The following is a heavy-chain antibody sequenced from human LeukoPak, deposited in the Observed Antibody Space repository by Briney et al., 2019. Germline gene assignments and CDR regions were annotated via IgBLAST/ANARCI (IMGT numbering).Heavy chain of an antibody. CDR2: IGIAGDI. J-gene: IGHJ3*01. V-gene: IGHV3-13*04. CDR3: ARGDGRGAFDL. CDR1: GFTLSSYD. D-gene: IGHD5-24*01. Sequence: GGSLRLSCAASGFTLSSYDMHWVRQATGESLEWVSVIGIAGDIYYSGPVKGRFTISREKAKNSLYLQMNSLRAGDTAVYYCARGDGRGAFDLWGQGTMVIVS.